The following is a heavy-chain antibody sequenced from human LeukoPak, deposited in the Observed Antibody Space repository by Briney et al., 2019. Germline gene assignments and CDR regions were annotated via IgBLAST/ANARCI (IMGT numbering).Heavy chain of an antibody. CDR2: IYSGGST. J-gene: IGHJ4*02. CDR3: ARDLYY. Sequence: GGSLRLSCAASGFSFDDYAMHWVRQAPGKGLEWVSVIYSGGSTYYADSVKGRFTISRDNSKNTLYLQMNSLRAEDTAVYYCARDLYYWGQGTLVTVSS. V-gene: IGHV3-66*01. CDR1: GFSFDDYA.